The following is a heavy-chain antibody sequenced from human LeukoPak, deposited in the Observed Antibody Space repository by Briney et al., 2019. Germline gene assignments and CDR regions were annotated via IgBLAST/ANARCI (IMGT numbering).Heavy chain of an antibody. D-gene: IGHD6-13*01. Sequence: PSETLSLTCTVSGXSISNFYWSWIRQPPGKGLEWIGYVSDSGIISYNPSLKSRVTISIYTSKNQFSLKLTSVTAADTAVYYCARLRSWQLGVDYWGQGTLVTVSS. J-gene: IGHJ4*02. CDR2: VSDSGII. V-gene: IGHV4-59*08. CDR3: ARLRSWQLGVDY. CDR1: GXSISNFY.